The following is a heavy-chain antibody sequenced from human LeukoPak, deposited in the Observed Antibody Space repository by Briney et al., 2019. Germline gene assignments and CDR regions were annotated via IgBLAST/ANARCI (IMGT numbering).Heavy chain of an antibody. J-gene: IGHJ2*01. Sequence: GGSLRLSCAASGFTFGHYAMHWVRHVPEKGLEWISVISGDGDNIDYAESVRGGFSFSRNTNKNSLYLQMSRLTIEDTALFYCARDGWKAAVYFDLWGRGTVVTVSS. CDR2: ISGDGDNI. CDR3: ARDGWKAAVYFDL. D-gene: IGHD6-13*01. V-gene: IGHV3-43*02. CDR1: GFTFGHYA.